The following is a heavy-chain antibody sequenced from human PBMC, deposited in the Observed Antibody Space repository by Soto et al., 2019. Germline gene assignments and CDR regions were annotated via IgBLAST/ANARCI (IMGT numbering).Heavy chain of an antibody. V-gene: IGHV3-21*01. CDR2: ISSSSSYI. CDR3: ARDALRLLATGLNWFDP. Sequence: GGSLRLSCAASGFTFSSYSMNWVRQAPGKGLEWVSSISSSSSYIYYADSVKGRFTISRDNAKNSLYLQMNSLRAEDTAVYYCARDALRLLATGLNWFDPWGQGTLVTVSS. CDR1: GFTFSSYS. D-gene: IGHD5-12*01. J-gene: IGHJ5*02.